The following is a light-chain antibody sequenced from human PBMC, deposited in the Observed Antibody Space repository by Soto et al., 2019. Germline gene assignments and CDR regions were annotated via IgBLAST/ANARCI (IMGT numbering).Light chain of an antibody. V-gene: IGKV3-20*01. CDR2: GAS. Sequence: EIVLTQSPGTLSLSVGDRATISCRASQSVSSSYLAWYQQKPGQAPRLLIYGASSRATGIPDRFSGSGSGTDFTLTISRLEPEDFAVYYCQQYGISPLTFGPGTKVDIK. J-gene: IGKJ3*01. CDR3: QQYGISPLT. CDR1: QSVSSSY.